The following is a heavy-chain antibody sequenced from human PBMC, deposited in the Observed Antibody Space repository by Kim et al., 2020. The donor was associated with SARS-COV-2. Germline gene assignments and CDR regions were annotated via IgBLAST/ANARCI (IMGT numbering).Heavy chain of an antibody. CDR2: ISGSGGST. CDR1: GFTFSSYA. Sequence: GGSLRLSCAASGFTFSSYAMSWVRQAPGKGLEWVSAISGSGGSTYYADSVKGRFTISRDNSKNTLYLQMNSLRAEDTAVYYCAKVRHYYGSGSLDYSGHGALVTLSP. CDR3: AKVRHYYGSGSLDY. J-gene: IGHJ4*01. V-gene: IGHV3-23*01. D-gene: IGHD3-10*01.